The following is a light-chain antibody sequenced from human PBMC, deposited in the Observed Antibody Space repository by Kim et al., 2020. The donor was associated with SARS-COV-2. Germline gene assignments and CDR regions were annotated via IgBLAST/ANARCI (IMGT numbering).Light chain of an antibody. Sequence: QSIPVSYAGTSSDVGGYNYVSWYQHHPGKAPKLMIYDVTNRPSGVSNRFSGSKSGNTASLTISGLQAEDEADYYCSSYTSSSTGVFGTGTKVTVL. CDR1: SSDVGGYNY. V-gene: IGLV2-14*03. CDR3: SSYTSSSTGV. CDR2: DVT. J-gene: IGLJ1*01.